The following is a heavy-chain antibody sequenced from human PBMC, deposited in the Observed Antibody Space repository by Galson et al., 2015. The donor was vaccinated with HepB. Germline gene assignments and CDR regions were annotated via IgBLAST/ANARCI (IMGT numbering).Heavy chain of an antibody. Sequence: SLRLSCAASGFTFSSYAMSWVRQAPGKGLEWVSAISGSGGSTYYADSVKGRFTISRDNSTNTLYLQINSLRAEDTAVYYCAKVGRGYSPEREYFQHWGQGTLVTVSS. CDR1: GFTFSSYA. V-gene: IGHV3-23*01. D-gene: IGHD3-22*01. CDR3: AKVGRGYSPEREYFQH. CDR2: ISGSGGST. J-gene: IGHJ1*01.